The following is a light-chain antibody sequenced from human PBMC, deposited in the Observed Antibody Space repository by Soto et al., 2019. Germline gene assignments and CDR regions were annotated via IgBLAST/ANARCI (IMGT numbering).Light chain of an antibody. V-gene: IGKV1-5*01. J-gene: IGKJ1*01. CDR3: QQSYSTPPT. Sequence: DIQMTQSPPTLSASVGDRVTITCRASQSISGWLAWYQQKPGKAPKLLIYDASNLEGGVPSRFSGTGSGTEFTLTISSLQPEDFATYYCQQSYSTPPTFGQGTKVDI. CDR2: DAS. CDR1: QSISGW.